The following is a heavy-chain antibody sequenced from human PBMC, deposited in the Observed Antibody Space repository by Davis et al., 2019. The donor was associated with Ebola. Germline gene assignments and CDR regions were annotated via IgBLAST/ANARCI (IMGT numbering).Heavy chain of an antibody. V-gene: IGHV3-48*02. CDR2: ISTSSNTI. CDR3: ASSASLIVVAPFGY. D-gene: IGHD2-15*01. J-gene: IGHJ4*02. CDR1: GFTFSSYW. Sequence: GGSLRLSCAASGFTFSSYWMNWVRQVPGKGLEWISYISTSSNTIHYADSVTGRFTISRDNSRNSLYLQMTGLRDEDTAIYYCASSASLIVVAPFGYWGQGTLVTVSS.